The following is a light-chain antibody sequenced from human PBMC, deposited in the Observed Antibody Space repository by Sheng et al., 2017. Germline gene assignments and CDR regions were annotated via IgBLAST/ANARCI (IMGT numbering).Light chain of an antibody. CDR1: QSVSSRT. Sequence: IVLTQSPGTLSLSPGERATLSCWASQSVSSRTLAWYQQKPGQAPRLLIYGASTRATGIPDRFSGSGSGTDFTLTISRLEPEDFAVYYCQHRSSWPGTFGPGTKVDV. V-gene: IGKV3D-20*02. CDR2: GAS. J-gene: IGKJ3*01. CDR3: QHRSSWPGT.